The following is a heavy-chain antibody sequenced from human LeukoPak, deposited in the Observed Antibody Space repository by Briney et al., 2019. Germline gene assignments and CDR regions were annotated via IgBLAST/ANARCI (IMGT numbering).Heavy chain of an antibody. V-gene: IGHV3-74*01. J-gene: IGHJ4*02. CDR1: GFTFSSYV. CDR3: ARDWVYKIDY. CDR2: ISHDGFI. Sequence: GGSLRLSCETAGFTFSSYVMHWVRRTPGKGLVWVSRISHDGFISYADSVKGRFTISRDNAKNTLIMQINSLRAEDTAVYYCARDWVYKIDYWGRGTLVTVSS. D-gene: IGHD5-24*01.